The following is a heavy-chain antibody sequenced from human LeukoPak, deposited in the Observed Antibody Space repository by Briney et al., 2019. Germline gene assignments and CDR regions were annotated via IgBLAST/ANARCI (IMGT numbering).Heavy chain of an antibody. CDR2: ISHSGST. Sequence: SETLSLTCTVSGDSISNPYYWGWIRQPPGKGLDWIGSISHSGSTFYTPSLRSRVTISLDTSKNQFSLKLNSVTAADTAVYYCARDTWKDYYYYFMDVWGKGTAVTVSS. CDR1: GDSISNPYY. J-gene: IGHJ6*03. V-gene: IGHV4-38-2*02. D-gene: IGHD1-1*01. CDR3: ARDTWKDYYYYFMDV.